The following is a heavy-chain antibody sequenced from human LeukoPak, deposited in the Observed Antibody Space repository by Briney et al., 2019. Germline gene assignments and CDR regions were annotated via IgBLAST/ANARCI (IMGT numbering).Heavy chain of an antibody. Sequence: PGGSLRLSCAASGFIFSSYGMHWVRQAPGKGLEWVAFIRYDGSNKYYADSVKGRFTISRDNSKNTLYLHMNSLRAEDTAVYYCARSGRRGYSYGYRFKYYFDYWGQGTLVTVSS. V-gene: IGHV3-30*02. CDR1: GFIFSSYG. CDR3: ARSGRRGYSYGYRFKYYFDY. J-gene: IGHJ4*02. CDR2: IRYDGSNK. D-gene: IGHD5-18*01.